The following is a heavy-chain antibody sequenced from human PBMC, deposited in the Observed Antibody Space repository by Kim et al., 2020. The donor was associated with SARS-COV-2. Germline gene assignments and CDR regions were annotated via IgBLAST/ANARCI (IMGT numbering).Heavy chain of an antibody. V-gene: IGHV1-18*04. J-gene: IGHJ5*02. Sequence: ASVKVSCKASGYTFTSYGISWVRQAPGQGLEWMGWISAYNGNTNYAQKLQGRVTMTTDTSTSTAYMELRSLRSDDTAVYYCARDLLRMRVVPGWFDPWGQGTLVTVSS. CDR3: ARDLLRMRVVPGWFDP. CDR2: ISAYNGNT. D-gene: IGHD3-10*01. CDR1: GYTFTSYG.